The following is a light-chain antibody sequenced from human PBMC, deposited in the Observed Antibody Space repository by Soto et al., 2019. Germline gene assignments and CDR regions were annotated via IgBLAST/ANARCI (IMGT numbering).Light chain of an antibody. J-gene: IGKJ1*01. CDR2: DAS. V-gene: IGKV1-5*01. CDR1: QSISSW. CDR3: QQYNSYSCT. Sequence: DIKMTQSPSTLSASVGDRVTITCRASQSISSWLAWYQQKPGKAPKLLIYDASSLESGVPSRFSGSGSGTEFTLTISSLQPDDFATYYCQQYNSYSCTFGQGTKV.